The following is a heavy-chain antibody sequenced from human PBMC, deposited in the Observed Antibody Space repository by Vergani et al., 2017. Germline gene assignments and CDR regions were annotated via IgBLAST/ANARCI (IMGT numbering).Heavy chain of an antibody. D-gene: IGHD2-2*01. CDR3: ARDQGSSSSDRYSAYWFEP. V-gene: IGHV3-20*04. Sequence: VQLVESGGGVVQPGGSLRLSCETSGFIFKNYGMAWVRQPPGKGLEWVSGITWSGGTTAYADSVKGRFTISRDNAKNSLYLQMHSLRVEDTAFYYCARDQGSSSSDRYSAYWFEPWGPGTLVTVSS. CDR2: ITWSGGTT. CDR1: GFIFKNYG. J-gene: IGHJ5*02.